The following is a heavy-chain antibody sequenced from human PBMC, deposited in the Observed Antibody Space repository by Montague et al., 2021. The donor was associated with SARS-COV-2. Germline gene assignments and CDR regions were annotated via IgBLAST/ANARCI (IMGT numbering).Heavy chain of an antibody. J-gene: IGHJ3*02. CDR1: GGSITGYY. CDR3: VRDHPYGGPRGAYDI. D-gene: IGHD4-23*01. CDR2: IYDGGAV. V-gene: IGHV4-59*01. Sequence: SETLSITRTVSGGSITGYYWSWLRRSPGKGLEWIAYIYDGGAVNYNPSLGSRVTISTDTSKNQLSLNVNSVTAADTAVYYCVRDHPYGGPRGAYDIWGQGTVVTVSS.